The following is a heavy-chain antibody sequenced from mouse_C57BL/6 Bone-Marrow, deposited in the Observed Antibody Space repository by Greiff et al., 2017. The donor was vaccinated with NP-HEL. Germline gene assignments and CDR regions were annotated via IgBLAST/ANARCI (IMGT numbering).Heavy chain of an antibody. D-gene: IGHD2-2*01. Sequence: EVHLVESGGGLVKPGGSLKLSCAASGFTFSDYGMHWVRQAPKKGLEWVAYISSGSSTIYYADTVKGRFTISRDNAKNTLFLQMTSLRSEDTAMYYCARRMVTTKAWFAYWGQGTLVTVSA. CDR1: GFTFSDYG. CDR2: ISSGSSTI. V-gene: IGHV5-17*01. J-gene: IGHJ3*01. CDR3: ARRMVTTKAWFAY.